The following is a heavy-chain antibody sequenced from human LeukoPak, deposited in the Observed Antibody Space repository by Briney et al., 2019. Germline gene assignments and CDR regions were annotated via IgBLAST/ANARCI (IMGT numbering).Heavy chain of an antibody. CDR1: GGSISSYY. CDR2: INYSGGT. CDR3: ARLWCTDCSGGTCPHQPNY. V-gene: IGHV4-39*01. D-gene: IGHD2-15*01. Sequence: KSSETLSLTCTVSGGSISSYYWSWIRQPPGKGLEWIGSINYSGGTHYNPSLKSRVTISADKSKNQSSLKLRSVTAADTAVYYCARLWCTDCSGGTCPHQPNYWGQGILVTVSS. J-gene: IGHJ4*02.